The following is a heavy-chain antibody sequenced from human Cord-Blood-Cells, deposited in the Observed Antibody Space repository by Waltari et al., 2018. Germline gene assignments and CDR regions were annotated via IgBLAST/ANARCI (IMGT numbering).Heavy chain of an antibody. D-gene: IGHD2-15*01. CDR3: ARVEVRATYNWFDP. J-gene: IGHJ5*02. V-gene: IGHV1-8*03. CDR1: GYTFTSYD. CDR2: MNPNSGNT. Sequence: VQLVQSGAEVKKPGASVKVSCKASGYTFTSYDIKWVRQATGKGLEWMGWMNPNSGNTGYAQKFQGRVTITRNTSISTAYMELSSLRSEDTAVYYCARVEVRATYNWFDPWGQGTLVTVSS.